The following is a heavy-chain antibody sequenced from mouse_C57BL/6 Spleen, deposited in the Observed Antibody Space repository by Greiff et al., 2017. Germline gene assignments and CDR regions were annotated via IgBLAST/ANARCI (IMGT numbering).Heavy chain of an antibody. V-gene: IGHV5-4*01. CDR1: GFTFSSYA. D-gene: IGHD2-2*01. J-gene: IGHJ3*01. CDR3: ARDAYGYDGEFAY. Sequence: EVQLVESGGGLVKPGGSLKLSCAASGFTFSSYAMSWVRQTPEKRMGWVATISDGGSYTYYPDNVKGRFTISRDNGKNNLYLQMNQLKSEDTAMYYCARDAYGYDGEFAYWGQGTLVTVYA. CDR2: ISDGGSYT.